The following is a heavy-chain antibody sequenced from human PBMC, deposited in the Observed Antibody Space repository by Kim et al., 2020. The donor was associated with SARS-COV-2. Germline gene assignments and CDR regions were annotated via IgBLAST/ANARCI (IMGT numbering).Heavy chain of an antibody. Sequence: KGRLTIARDNSKNTLYLQMNSLSAEDTAVYYCAKDVYYCGSGSGEHFGYWGQGTLVTVSS. V-gene: IGHV3-23*01. D-gene: IGHD3-10*01. J-gene: IGHJ4*02. CDR3: AKDVYYCGSGSGEHFGY.